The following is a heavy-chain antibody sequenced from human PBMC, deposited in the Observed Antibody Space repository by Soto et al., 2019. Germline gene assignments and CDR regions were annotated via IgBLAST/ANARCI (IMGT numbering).Heavy chain of an antibody. CDR3: AREPSGVKQAFDI. CDR2: ISYDGSNK. V-gene: IGHV3-30-3*01. D-gene: IGHD6-13*01. CDR1: GFTFSSYA. J-gene: IGHJ3*02. Sequence: QVQLVESGGGVVQPGRSLRLSCAASGFTFSSYAMHWVRQAPGKGLEWVAVISYDGSNKYYADSVKGRFTISRDNSKNTLYLQMNSLRAEDTAVYYCAREPSGVKQAFDIWGQGTMVTVSS.